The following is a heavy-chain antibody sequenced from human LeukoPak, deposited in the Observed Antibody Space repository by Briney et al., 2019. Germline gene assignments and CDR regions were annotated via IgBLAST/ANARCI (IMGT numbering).Heavy chain of an antibody. J-gene: IGHJ4*02. CDR3: ARDYYDSSGYKDY. D-gene: IGHD3-22*01. V-gene: IGHV1-69*05. Sequence: ASVKVSCKASGGTFSNYAISWVRQAPGQGLEWMGRIIPIFGTANYAQKFQGRVTITTDESTSTAYMELRSLRYEDTAVYYCARDYYDSSGYKDYWGQGTLVTVSS. CDR1: GGTFSNYA. CDR2: IIPIFGTA.